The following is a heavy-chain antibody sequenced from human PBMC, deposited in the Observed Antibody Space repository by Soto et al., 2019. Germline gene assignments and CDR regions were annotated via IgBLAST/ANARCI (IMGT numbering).Heavy chain of an antibody. CDR2: IKSQIDGGTT. CDR1: GFSFNNAW. J-gene: IGHJ4*02. Sequence: GGSLRLSCAASGFSFNNAWMSWVRQAPGKGLEWVGRIKSQIDGGTTDYTAPVKGRFAISRDDSKNTLYLQMNSLKTEDTAVYYCAPYCYDLGIFGVLEYWGQGTLVTVSS. D-gene: IGHD3-10*01. V-gene: IGHV3-15*01. CDR3: APYCYDLGIFGVLEY.